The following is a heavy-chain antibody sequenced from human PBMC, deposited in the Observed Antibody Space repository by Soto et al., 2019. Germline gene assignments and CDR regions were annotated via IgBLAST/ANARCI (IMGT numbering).Heavy chain of an antibody. D-gene: IGHD6-19*01. CDR1: GFTFSTYA. Sequence: GGSLGLSCAASGFTFSTYARTWFSQAQGKGWEWVSALSGSGVSTYYPDSVKGRFTITRDNPKNTQYLQMSILRSEDTEVYNCAKVRLQLPSIAVAGHHDAFDIWCQGTMVPV. V-gene: IGHV3-23*01. CDR2: LSGSGVST. CDR3: AKVRLQLPSIAVAGHHDAFDI. J-gene: IGHJ3*02.